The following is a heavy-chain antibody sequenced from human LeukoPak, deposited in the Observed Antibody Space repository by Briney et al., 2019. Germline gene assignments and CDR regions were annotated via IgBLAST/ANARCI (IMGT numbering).Heavy chain of an antibody. Sequence: GGSLKLSCAASGFTFSGSAMHWVRQASGKGLEWVGRIRSKANSYATAYAASVKGRFTISRDDSKNTAYLQMNSVKTEDTAVYYCMAAGGHRFDYWGQGTLVTVSS. CDR1: GFTFSGSA. CDR3: MAAGGHRFDY. CDR2: IRSKANSYAT. V-gene: IGHV3-73*01. J-gene: IGHJ4*02. D-gene: IGHD6-13*01.